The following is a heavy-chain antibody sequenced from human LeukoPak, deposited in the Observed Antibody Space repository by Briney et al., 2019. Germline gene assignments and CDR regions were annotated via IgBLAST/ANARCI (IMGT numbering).Heavy chain of an antibody. D-gene: IGHD5-12*01. CDR2: IFPGDSDT. Sequence: GESLKISCKGSGYSFTSYWIGWVRLMPGKGLEWMGIIFPGDSDTRYSPSFQGQVTISADRSINTAYLQWTSLKASDTAMYYCARKSGYSDNYLDYWGQGTLVSVSS. V-gene: IGHV5-51*01. CDR3: ARKSGYSDNYLDY. J-gene: IGHJ4*02. CDR1: GYSFTSYW.